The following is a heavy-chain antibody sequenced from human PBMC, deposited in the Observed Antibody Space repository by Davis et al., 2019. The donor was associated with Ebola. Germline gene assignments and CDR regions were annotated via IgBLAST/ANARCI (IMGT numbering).Heavy chain of an antibody. Sequence: GESLKISCAVSGFTFSDHYMDWVRQAPGKGLEWVGRTRNKAKSYTTEYAASVKGRFSISRDDSKNSLYLQMNSLKTEDTAVYHCARAASYRNYYYKEIWGQGTTVTVSS. CDR2: TRNKAKSYTT. V-gene: IGHV3-72*01. J-gene: IGHJ6*03. D-gene: IGHD3-10*01. CDR3: ARAASYRNYYYKEI. CDR1: GFTFSDHY.